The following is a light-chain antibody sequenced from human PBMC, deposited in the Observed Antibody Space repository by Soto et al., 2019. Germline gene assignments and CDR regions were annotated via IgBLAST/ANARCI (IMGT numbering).Light chain of an antibody. Sequence: QSVLTQPASVSGSPGQSITISCTGTSSDVGGYNYVSWYQQHPGKAPKLMIYEVSNRPSGVSNRFSGSKSGNTASLTISGLQADDEADYYCSSYTTRSTVVFGGGTKVTVL. CDR3: SSYTTRSTVV. CDR1: SSDVGGYNY. J-gene: IGLJ2*01. CDR2: EVS. V-gene: IGLV2-14*01.